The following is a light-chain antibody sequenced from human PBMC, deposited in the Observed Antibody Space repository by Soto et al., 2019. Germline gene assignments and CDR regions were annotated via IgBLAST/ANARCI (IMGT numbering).Light chain of an antibody. CDR3: QQRQYWPPIT. J-gene: IGKJ5*01. Sequence: DIQLTQSPSILSASVGDRVTLTCRASQDVSDFLAWYQHPPGKAPNLLIYGGYTLQSGVPSRFSGSGSGTEFTLTISSLEPEDFAIYYCQQRQYWPPITFGQGTRLEIK. CDR1: QDVSDF. V-gene: IGKV1-9*01. CDR2: GGY.